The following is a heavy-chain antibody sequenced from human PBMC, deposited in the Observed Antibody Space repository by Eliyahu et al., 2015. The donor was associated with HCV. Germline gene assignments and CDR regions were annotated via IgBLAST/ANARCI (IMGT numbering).Heavy chain of an antibody. Sequence: QVQLQESGPGLVKPSQTLSLTCTXSGGSISXGGYYWSWIRQHPGKGLEWIGYIYYSGSTYYNPSLKSRVTISVDTSKNQFSLKLSSVTAADTAVYYCARDHRGGGYKYLFDYWGQGTLVTVSS. CDR2: IYYSGST. V-gene: IGHV4-31*03. D-gene: IGHD5-24*01. CDR1: GGSISXGGYY. J-gene: IGHJ4*02. CDR3: ARDHRGGGYKYLFDY.